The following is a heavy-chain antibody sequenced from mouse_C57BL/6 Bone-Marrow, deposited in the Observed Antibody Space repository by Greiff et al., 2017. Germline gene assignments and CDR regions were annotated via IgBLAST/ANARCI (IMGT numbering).Heavy chain of an antibody. CDR2: ISDGGSYT. Sequence: EVKLVESGGGLVKPGGSLKLSCAVSGFTFSSYAMSWVRQTPEKRLEWVATISDGGSYTYYPDNVKGRFTISSDNAKNNLYLHMRHLKSEDTAMYYCAREGDGFYLYYFDYWGQGTTLTVSS. J-gene: IGHJ2*01. D-gene: IGHD2-3*01. CDR3: AREGDGFYLYYFDY. CDR1: GFTFSSYA. V-gene: IGHV5-4*01.